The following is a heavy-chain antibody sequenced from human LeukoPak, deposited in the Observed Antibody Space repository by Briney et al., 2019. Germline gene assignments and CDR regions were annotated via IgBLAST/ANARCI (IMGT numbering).Heavy chain of an antibody. CDR2: ISFRSSTI. J-gene: IGHJ4*02. CDR3: ARNFDS. CDR1: GDTFTSYT. Sequence: GGSLRLSCAASGDTFTSYTMKWVSQGPGKGLEWGSYISFRSSTIYYADSVKRRFTMSRDNAENSLYLQLNSLIAEDTAVYYCARNFDSWGQGTLVTVSS. V-gene: IGHV3-48*01. D-gene: IGHD2/OR15-2a*01.